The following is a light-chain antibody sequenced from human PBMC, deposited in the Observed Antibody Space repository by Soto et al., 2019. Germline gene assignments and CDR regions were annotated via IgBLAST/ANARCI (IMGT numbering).Light chain of an antibody. CDR1: QDSSNY. Sequence: DIQMTQSPSSLSAFVGDRVTITSQASQDSSNYLNWYQQKPGKATKLLIYDASNLQTGDSSRFSGSESGTDFTFIISSLQPEDVATYYCQQYDNLPLTFGGGTKVEIK. V-gene: IGKV1-33*01. CDR2: DAS. J-gene: IGKJ4*01. CDR3: QQYDNLPLT.